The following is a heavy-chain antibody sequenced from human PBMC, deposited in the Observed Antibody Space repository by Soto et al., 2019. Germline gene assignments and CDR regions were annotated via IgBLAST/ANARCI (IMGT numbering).Heavy chain of an antibody. CDR1: GFTFDDYA. CDR3: AKDDCSSTSCFTGNWFDP. V-gene: IGHV3-9*01. CDR2: ISWNSGSI. D-gene: IGHD2-2*02. Sequence: GGSLRLSCAASGFTFDDYAMHWVRQAPGKGLEWVSGISWNSGSIGYADSVKGRFTISRDNAKNSLYLQMNSLRAEDTALYYCAKDDCSSTSCFTGNWFDPWGQGTLVTVSS. J-gene: IGHJ5*02.